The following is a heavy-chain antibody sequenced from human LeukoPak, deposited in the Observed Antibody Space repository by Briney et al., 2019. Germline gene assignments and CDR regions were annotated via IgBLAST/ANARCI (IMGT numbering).Heavy chain of an antibody. CDR1: GFILSSHW. CDR2: INNDGSYI. V-gene: IGHV3-74*03. J-gene: IGHJ4*02. Sequence: GGSLRLSCAASGFILSSHWMHWVRQAPGKGPMWVSLINNDGSYITYADSVKGRFTMSRDNAGNTLYLQMNSLRADDTAVYYCARVGENFYGGFDSWGQGTLLTVSS. CDR3: ARVGENFYGGFDS. D-gene: IGHD4-17*01.